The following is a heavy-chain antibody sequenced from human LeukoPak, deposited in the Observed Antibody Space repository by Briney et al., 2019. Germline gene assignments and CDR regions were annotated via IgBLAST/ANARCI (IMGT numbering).Heavy chain of an antibody. J-gene: IGHJ4*02. CDR2: ISNDGGDT. CDR1: GFIFNNYG. CDR3: AKSVASAVTTNPYFDY. Sequence: GGSLRLSCAASGFIFNNYGLIWVRQAPGKGLEWVSAISNDGGDTTYADFVKGRFTISRDNSKNTLYLQMNSLRAEDTAVYYCAKSVASAVTTNPYFDYWGQGTLVTVSS. D-gene: IGHD4-17*01. V-gene: IGHV3-23*01.